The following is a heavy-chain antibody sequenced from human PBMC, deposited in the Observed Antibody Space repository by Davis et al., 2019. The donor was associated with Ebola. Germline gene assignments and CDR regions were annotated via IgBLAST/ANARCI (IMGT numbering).Heavy chain of an antibody. Sequence: MPSETLSLTCTVSGGSISSYYWSWIRQPPGKGLEWIGYIYYSGSTNYNPSLKSRVTISVDTSKNQFSLKLSSVTAADTAVYYCARVRGVASYGYPGRFDYWGQGTLVTVSS. CDR1: GGSISSYY. CDR3: ARVRGVASYGYPGRFDY. D-gene: IGHD5-18*01. V-gene: IGHV4-59*12. CDR2: IYYSGST. J-gene: IGHJ4*02.